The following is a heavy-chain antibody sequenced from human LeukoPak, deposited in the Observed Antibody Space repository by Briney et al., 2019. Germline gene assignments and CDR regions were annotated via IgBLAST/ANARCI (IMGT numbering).Heavy chain of an antibody. Sequence: GGSLRLSCAASGFTFSSYGMHWVRQAPGKGLEWVAFIRYDGSDKYYADSVKGRFTISRDNSKNTLYLQMNSLRAEDTAVYYCARLYCGGDCYLFDYWGQGTLVTVSS. D-gene: IGHD2-21*02. CDR3: ARLYCGGDCYLFDY. CDR1: GFTFSSYG. V-gene: IGHV3-30*02. CDR2: IRYDGSDK. J-gene: IGHJ4*02.